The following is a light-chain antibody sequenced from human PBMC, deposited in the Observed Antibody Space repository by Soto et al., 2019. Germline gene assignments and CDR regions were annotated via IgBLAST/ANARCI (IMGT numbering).Light chain of an antibody. CDR2: AAY. V-gene: IGKV1-27*01. Sequence: DIQMTQSPSSLSASVGDRVTITCRASQGISNYIAWYQQKPGKAPKLLIYAAYTLQSGVPSRFSGSGSGTDFTLTINILQPEDVATYSCQKYSSVPLFGPGTKVDIK. CDR1: QGISNY. CDR3: QKYSSVPL. J-gene: IGKJ3*01.